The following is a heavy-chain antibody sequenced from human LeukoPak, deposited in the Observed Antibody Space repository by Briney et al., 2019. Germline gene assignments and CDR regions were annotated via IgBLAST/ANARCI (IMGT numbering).Heavy chain of an antibody. CDR3: ARDWELGH. D-gene: IGHD1-26*01. J-gene: IGHJ4*02. CDR2: IYENGRT. CDR1: GGSIGNFF. Sequence: PSETLSLTCTVSGGSIGNFFWSWIRQSPGEGLEWIGFIYENGRTSYNPSLKSRVTISVDMSKNQFSLRLTSMTAADTTVYYCARDWELGHWGRGILVTVTS. V-gene: IGHV4-59*01.